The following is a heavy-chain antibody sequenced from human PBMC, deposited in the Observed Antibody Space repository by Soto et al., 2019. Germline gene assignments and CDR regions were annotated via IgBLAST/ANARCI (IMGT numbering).Heavy chain of an antibody. CDR3: AREESFVDY. V-gene: IGHV3-48*03. CDR2: ISSSSRTI. CDR1: GFSFSNYE. J-gene: IGHJ4*02. Sequence: GGSLRLSCAASGFSFSNYEMNWVRQAPGKGLEWVSYISSSSRTIYYADSVRGRFTISRDNAKNSVYLQMNSLRAEDTAVYYCAREESFVDYWGQGTLVTVSS. D-gene: IGHD1-26*01.